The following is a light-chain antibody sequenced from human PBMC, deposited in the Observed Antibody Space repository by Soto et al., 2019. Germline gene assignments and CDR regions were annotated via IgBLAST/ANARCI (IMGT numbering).Light chain of an antibody. CDR3: SSFAGRNIWI. CDR1: SSDVGGYNY. J-gene: IGLJ2*01. V-gene: IGLV2-8*01. CDR2: EVT. Sequence: QSVLTQPPSASGSPGQSVTITYTGTSSDVGGYNYVSWYQQHPGKAPKLLIYEVTDRPAGVPDRFSASKSGNTASLTVSGLQPEDEADYYCSSFAGRNIWIFGGGTKLTVL.